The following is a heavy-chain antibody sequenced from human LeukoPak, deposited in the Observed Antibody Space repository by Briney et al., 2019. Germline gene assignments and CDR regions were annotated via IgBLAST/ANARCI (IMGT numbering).Heavy chain of an antibody. J-gene: IGHJ4*02. V-gene: IGHV3-23*01. D-gene: IGHD3-22*01. CDR3: AKEGRLTVAAVVVENYFDY. CDR1: GFTFSRSA. CDR2: ISGSGGDT. Sequence: PGGSLRLSCSASGFTFSRSAMSWVRQAAGKGLEWVSGISGSGGDTYYTDSVKGRFTIPRDNSKTTVYLQMNSLRTEDTATYYCAKEGRLTVAAVVVENYFDYWGQGTPVTVSA.